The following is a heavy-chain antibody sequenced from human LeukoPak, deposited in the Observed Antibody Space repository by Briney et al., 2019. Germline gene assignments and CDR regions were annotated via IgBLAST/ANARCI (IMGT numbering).Heavy chain of an antibody. CDR3: SVWFGEFAH. CDR2: INPNSGGT. D-gene: IGHD3-10*01. V-gene: IGHV1-2*02. J-gene: IGHJ4*02. CDR1: GYTFTDYN. Sequence: ASVKVSCKASGYTFTDYNIHWVRQAPGQGLEWMGWINPNSGGTNYAQRFQGMVTMTRGTSISTAYMDLGSLKSDDTATYFCSVWFGEFAHWGQANLVTVSS.